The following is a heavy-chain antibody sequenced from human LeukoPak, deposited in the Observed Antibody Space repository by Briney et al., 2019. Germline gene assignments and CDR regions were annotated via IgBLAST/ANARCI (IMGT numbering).Heavy chain of an antibody. Sequence: SDTLSLTCTVSGGSISSYYWSWLPQPPGKGLEWIGYIYYSGSTNYNPSLKSRVTISVDTSKNQFSLKLSSVTAADTAVYYCARGVGSSWPNWGQGTLVTVSS. J-gene: IGHJ4*02. D-gene: IGHD6-13*01. CDR3: ARGVGSSWPN. CDR2: IYYSGST. V-gene: IGHV4-59*07. CDR1: GGSISSYY.